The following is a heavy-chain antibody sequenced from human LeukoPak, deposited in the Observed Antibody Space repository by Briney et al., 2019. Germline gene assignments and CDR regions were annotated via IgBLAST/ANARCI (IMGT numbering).Heavy chain of an antibody. V-gene: IGHV3-7*01. CDR2: IKEDGSEK. CDR3: ARGQQLAEDAFDI. CDR1: GFTFSSYW. Sequence: GGSLRLSCAASGFTFSSYWMSWVRQAPGKGLEWVANIKEDGSEKYYVDSVKGRFTISRDNAKNSLYLQMNSLRDEDTAVYYCARGQQLAEDAFDIWGQGTMVTVPS. J-gene: IGHJ3*02. D-gene: IGHD6-13*01.